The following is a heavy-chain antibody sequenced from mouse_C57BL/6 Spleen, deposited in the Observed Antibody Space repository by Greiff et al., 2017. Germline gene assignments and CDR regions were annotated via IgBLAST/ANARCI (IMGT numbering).Heavy chain of an antibody. CDR2: IDPSDGYT. Sequence: QVQLQQPGAELVIPGASVKLSCKASGYTFTSYWMHWVKQRPGQGLEWIGEIDPSDGYTNYNQKFKGKSTLTADKSSSTAYMQLSSLTSEDSAVYYCARATMVTTRAMDYWGQGTSVTVSS. CDR1: GYTFTSYW. V-gene: IGHV1-69*01. D-gene: IGHD2-2*01. J-gene: IGHJ4*01. CDR3: ARATMVTTRAMDY.